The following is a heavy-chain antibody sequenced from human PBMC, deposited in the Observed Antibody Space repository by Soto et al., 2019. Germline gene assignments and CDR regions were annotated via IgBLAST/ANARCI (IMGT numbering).Heavy chain of an antibody. Sequence: GASVKVSCKASGYTFTSYDIDWVRQATGQGLEWMGWMNPNSGNTGYAQKFQGRVTMTRNTSISTAYMELSSLRSEDTAVYYCARMYYDFWSGYSDYWGQGTLVTVSS. CDR3: ARMYYDFWSGYSDY. J-gene: IGHJ4*02. CDR2: MNPNSGNT. D-gene: IGHD3-3*01. CDR1: GYTFTSYD. V-gene: IGHV1-8*01.